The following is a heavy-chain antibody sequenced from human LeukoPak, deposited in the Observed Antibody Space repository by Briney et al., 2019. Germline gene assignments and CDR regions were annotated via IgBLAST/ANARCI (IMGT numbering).Heavy chain of an antibody. CDR3: AELGITMIGGV. J-gene: IGHJ6*04. D-gene: IGHD3-10*02. CDR2: IDSSGGYM. CDR1: GFTFNTYS. Sequence: GGSLRLSCEASGFTFNTYSMNWARQAPGKGLEWVSSIDSSGGYMFYADSVKGRFTISRDNAKNSLYLQMNSLRAEDTAVYYCAELGITMIGGVWGKGTTVTISS. V-gene: IGHV3-21*01.